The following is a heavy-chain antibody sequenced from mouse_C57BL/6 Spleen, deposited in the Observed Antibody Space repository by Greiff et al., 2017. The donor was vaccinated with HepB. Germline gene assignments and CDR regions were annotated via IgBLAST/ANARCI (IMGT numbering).Heavy chain of an antibody. V-gene: IGHV1-69*01. D-gene: IGHD2-4*01. Sequence: QVQLQQPGAELVMPGASVQLSCKASGYTFTSYWMHWVKQRPGQGLEWIGEIDPSDSYTNYNQKFKGKSTFTVDKSYSTAYMQVSSLTSEDSAVDYCARWGGLRLLDYWGQGTSVTVSS. CDR2: IDPSDSYT. CDR1: GYTFTSYW. CDR3: ARWGGLRLLDY. J-gene: IGHJ4*01.